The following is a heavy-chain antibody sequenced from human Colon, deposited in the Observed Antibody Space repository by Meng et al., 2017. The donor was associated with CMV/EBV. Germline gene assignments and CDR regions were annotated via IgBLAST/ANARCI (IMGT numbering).Heavy chain of an antibody. D-gene: IGHD2-21*01. J-gene: IGHJ4*02. Sequence: GESLKISCAVSGFNVSTNYMTWVRQAPGKGLEWVSSISSSSSYIYYADSVKGRFTISRDNAKNSLYLQMNSLRAEDTAVYYCARGILAYCGGDCSSDFDYWGQGTLVTVSS. V-gene: IGHV3-21*01. CDR2: ISSSSSYI. CDR3: ARGILAYCGGDCSSDFDY. CDR1: GFNVSTNY.